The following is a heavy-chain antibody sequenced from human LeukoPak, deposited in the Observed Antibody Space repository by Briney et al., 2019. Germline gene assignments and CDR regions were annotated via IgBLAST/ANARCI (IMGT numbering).Heavy chain of an antibody. J-gene: IGHJ4*02. CDR2: IRYDGSNK. CDR3: AKDQGIAVAGSLDY. V-gene: IGHV3-30*02. Sequence: HSGGSLRLSCAASGFTFSSYGMHWVRQAPGKGLEWVAFIRYDGSNKYYADSVKGRFTISRDNSKNTLYLEMNSLRAEDTAVYYCAKDQGIAVAGSLDYWGQGTLVTVSS. CDR1: GFTFSSYG. D-gene: IGHD6-19*01.